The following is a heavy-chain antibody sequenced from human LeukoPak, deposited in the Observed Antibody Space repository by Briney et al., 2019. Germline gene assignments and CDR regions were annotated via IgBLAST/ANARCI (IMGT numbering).Heavy chain of an antibody. D-gene: IGHD5-24*01. CDR1: GFTFSSYG. CDR2: ISYDGSNK. CDR3: ARDRDGPDY. V-gene: IGHV3-30*03. Sequence: GGSPRLSCAASGFTFSSYGMHWVRQAPGKGLEWVAVISYDGSNKYYADSVKGRFTISRDNSKNTLYLQMNSLRAEDTAVYYCARDRDGPDYWGQGTLVTVSS. J-gene: IGHJ4*02.